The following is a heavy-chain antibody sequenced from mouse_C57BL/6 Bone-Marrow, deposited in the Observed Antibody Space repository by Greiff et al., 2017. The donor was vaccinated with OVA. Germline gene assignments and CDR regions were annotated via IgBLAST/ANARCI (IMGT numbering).Heavy chain of an antibody. D-gene: IGHD2-3*01. CDR1: GYTFTSYW. CDR3: ARGLLLSDY. J-gene: IGHJ2*01. CDR2: IDPSDSYT. Sequence: QVQLQQPGAELVMPGASVKLSCKASGYTFTSYWMHWVKQRPGQGLEWIGEIDPSDSYTNYNQKFKGKSTLTVDKSSSTAYMQLSSLTSEDSAVYYCARGLLLSDYWGQGTTLTVSS. V-gene: IGHV1-69*01.